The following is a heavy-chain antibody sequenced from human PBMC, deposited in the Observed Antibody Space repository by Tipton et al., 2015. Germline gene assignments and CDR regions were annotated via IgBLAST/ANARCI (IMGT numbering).Heavy chain of an antibody. J-gene: IGHJ6*02. CDR3: ARDQSYAMNV. V-gene: IGHV4-38-2*02. Sequence: TLSLTCAVSAYSISTDYYWVWIRQPPGKGLEWIGTISHSGNTFYNPSLKCRVTISADTSKNQFSLRLSSVTAADTAVYYCARDQSYAMNVCGQGTTVTVSS. CDR1: AYSISTDYY. CDR2: ISHSGNT.